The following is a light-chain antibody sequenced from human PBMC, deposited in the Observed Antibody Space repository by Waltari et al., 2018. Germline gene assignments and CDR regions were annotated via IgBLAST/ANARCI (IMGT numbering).Light chain of an antibody. V-gene: IGKV3-20*01. CDR1: QSVTSSY. CDR3: QQYDSSRGMYT. J-gene: IGKJ2*01. CDR2: GAS. Sequence: EIVLTQSPGTLSLSPGERVTLSCRASQSVTSSYIAWYQQKPGQAPRLLIYGASSGATGVPDRFSGSGSGTDFILTISTLEPEDFAVYYCQQYDSSRGMYTFGQGTKLEI.